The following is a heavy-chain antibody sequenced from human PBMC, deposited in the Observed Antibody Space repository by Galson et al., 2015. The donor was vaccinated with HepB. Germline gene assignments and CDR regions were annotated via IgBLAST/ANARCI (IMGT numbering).Heavy chain of an antibody. D-gene: IGHD2-2*01. CDR1: GFTFTNYG. V-gene: IGHV3-33*01. J-gene: IGHJ5*02. CDR3: ARGRYCSTSKCYAGKEWFDP. Sequence: SCAASGFTFTNYGMHWVRQAPGKGLEWVAVIWNDGNNKYYADSVKGRFTISRDNSKNTLYLQMNSLSAGDTAVYYCARGRYCSTSKCYAGKEWFDPWGQGTLVTVSS. CDR2: IWNDGNNK.